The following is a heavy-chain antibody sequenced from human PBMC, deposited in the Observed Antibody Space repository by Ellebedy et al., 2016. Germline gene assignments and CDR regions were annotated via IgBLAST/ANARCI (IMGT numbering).Heavy chain of an antibody. J-gene: IGHJ4*02. V-gene: IGHV3-74*01. D-gene: IGHD3-16*01. Sequence: GESLKISCAASGFSFSSYWMHWVRQAPGKGPVWVSRISSDGSSTSLADSVKGRFTISRDNANNTLYLHMNSLRAEDTALYYCAKGGRGHFDYWGQGQWSPSPQ. CDR3: AKGGRGHFDY. CDR1: GFSFSSYW. CDR2: ISSDGSST.